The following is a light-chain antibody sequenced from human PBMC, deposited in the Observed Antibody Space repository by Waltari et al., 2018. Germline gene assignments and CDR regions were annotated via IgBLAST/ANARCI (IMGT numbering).Light chain of an antibody. CDR3: SAWDDSLNGRV. J-gene: IGLJ3*02. Sequence: QSVLTQPPSASGTPGQRVTISCSGSSSNIGSNTVNWYQQIPGTAPKLLMYSINPRPSGVPDRFSGSRSGPSASLAISGLQSEDEADYYCSAWDDSLNGRVFGGGTKVTVL. V-gene: IGLV1-44*01. CDR1: SSNIGSNT. CDR2: SIN.